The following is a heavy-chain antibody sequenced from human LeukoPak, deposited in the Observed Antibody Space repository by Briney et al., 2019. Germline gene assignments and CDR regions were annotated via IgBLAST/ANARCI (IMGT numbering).Heavy chain of an antibody. CDR3: ARGYSSSWGYFDY. D-gene: IGHD6-13*01. CDR2: INHSGST. CDR1: GGSFSGYC. V-gene: IGHV4-34*01. J-gene: IGHJ4*02. Sequence: SETLSLTCAVYGGSFSGYCWSWIRQPPGKGLEWIGEINHSGSTNYNPSLKSRVTISVDTSKNQFSLKLSSVTAADTAVYYCARGYSSSWGYFDYWGQGTLVTVSS.